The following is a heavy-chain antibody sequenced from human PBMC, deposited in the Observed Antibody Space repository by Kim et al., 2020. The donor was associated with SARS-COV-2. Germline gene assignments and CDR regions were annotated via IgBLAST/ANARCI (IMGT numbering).Heavy chain of an antibody. Sequence: SETLSLTCAVYGGSFSGYYWSWIRQPPGKGLEWIGEINHSGSTNYNPSLKSRVTISVDTSKNQFSLKLSSVTAADTAVYYCARGGVARDGYNQHLSQKRNRFDYWGQGTLVTVSS. D-gene: IGHD5-12*01. CDR3: ARGGVARDGYNQHLSQKRNRFDY. CDR2: INHSGST. J-gene: IGHJ4*02. CDR1: GGSFSGYY. V-gene: IGHV4-34*01.